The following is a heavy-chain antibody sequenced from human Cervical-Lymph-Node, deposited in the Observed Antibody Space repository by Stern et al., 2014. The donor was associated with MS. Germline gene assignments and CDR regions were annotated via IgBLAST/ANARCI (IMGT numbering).Heavy chain of an antibody. D-gene: IGHD5-12*01. V-gene: IGHV1-18*04. CDR1: GYTFTSYG. J-gene: IGHJ4*02. CDR2: ISVYHGNT. CDR3: AKDNGYEGYYFDS. Sequence: QVQLVESGAEVMKPGASGKVSCKASGYTFTSYGISWGRQAPGQGLEWMGWISVYHGNTDYAQMLQGRVTLTTDTSTSTAYMELRSLRSDDTAVYYCAKDNGYEGYYFDSWGQGTLVIVSS.